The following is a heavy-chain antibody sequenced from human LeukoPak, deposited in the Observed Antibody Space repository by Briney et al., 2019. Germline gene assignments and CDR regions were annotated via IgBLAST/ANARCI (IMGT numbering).Heavy chain of an antibody. CDR1: GYSFTSYW. Sequence: LGESLKISCKGSGYSFTSYWIGWVRQMPGKGLEWMGITYPGDSDTRHSPSFQGQVTISADKSISTAYLQWSSLKASDTAMYYCASRLSYCSSTSCHYYGMDVWGQGTTVTVSS. V-gene: IGHV5-51*01. J-gene: IGHJ6*02. CDR3: ASRLSYCSSTSCHYYGMDV. CDR2: TYPGDSDT. D-gene: IGHD2-2*01.